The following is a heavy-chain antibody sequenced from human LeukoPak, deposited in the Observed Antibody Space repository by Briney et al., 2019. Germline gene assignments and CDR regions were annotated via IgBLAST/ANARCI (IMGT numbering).Heavy chain of an antibody. CDR3: AREVWQWYYMDV. D-gene: IGHD6-19*01. CDR1: GGSISSYY. J-gene: IGHJ6*03. CDR2: IYHSGST. V-gene: IGHV4-59*01. Sequence: SETLSLTCTVSGGSISSYYWSWIRQPPGKGLEWIGYIYHSGSTNYNPSLKSRVTISVDTSKNQFSLKLSSVTAADTAVYYCAREVWQWYYMDVWGKGTTVTISS.